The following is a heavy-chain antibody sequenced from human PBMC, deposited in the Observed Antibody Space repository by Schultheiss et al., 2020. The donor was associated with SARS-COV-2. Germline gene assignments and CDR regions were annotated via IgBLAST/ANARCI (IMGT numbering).Heavy chain of an antibody. CDR2: IWYDGSNK. J-gene: IGHJ4*02. Sequence: GESLKISCAASGFTFSSYGIHWVRQAPGKGLEWVAVIWYDGSNKYYADSVKGRFTISRDNSKNTLYLQMNSLRAEDTAVYYCARDRRLVREQQLDYWGPGTLVTVSS. D-gene: IGHD6-13*01. V-gene: IGHV3-33*01. CDR1: GFTFSSYG. CDR3: ARDRRLVREQQLDY.